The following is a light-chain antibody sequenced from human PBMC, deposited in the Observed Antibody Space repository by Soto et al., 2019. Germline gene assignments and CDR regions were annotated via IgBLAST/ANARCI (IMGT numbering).Light chain of an antibody. CDR2: WAS. J-gene: IGKJ1*01. CDR3: QQHYSSPPT. CDR1: QSVLYSSNNKNY. Sequence: DIVMTQSPDPLAVSLGERATINCKSSQSVLYSSNNKNYLAWYQQKPGQPPKLLIYWASTRESGVPDRFSGSGSGTDFTLTISSLKAEDAAVYYCQQHYSSPPTFGQGTKVEI. V-gene: IGKV4-1*01.